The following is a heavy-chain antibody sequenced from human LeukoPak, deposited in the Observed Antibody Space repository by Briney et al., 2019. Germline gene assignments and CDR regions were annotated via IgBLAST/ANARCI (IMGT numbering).Heavy chain of an antibody. CDR2: ISGSGIST. CDR1: GFTFNDYG. J-gene: IGHJ4*02. CDR3: VKGDNNILTGYYNSFDY. D-gene: IGHD3-9*01. Sequence: GSLRLSCAASGFTFNDYGMSWVRQAPGKGLEWVSTISGSGISTYYADSVKGRFTISRDNSRNTLYLQMNSLRAEDTALYYCVKGDNNILTGYYNSFDYWGQGTLVTVSS. V-gene: IGHV3-23*01.